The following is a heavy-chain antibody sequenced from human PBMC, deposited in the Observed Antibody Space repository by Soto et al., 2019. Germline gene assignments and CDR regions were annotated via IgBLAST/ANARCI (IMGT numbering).Heavy chain of an antibody. Sequence: GGSLRLSCAASGFTFSSYGMHWVRQAPGKGLEWVAVISYDGSKQYYTDSVKGRFTISRDNAKNTLFLEMSVLRAEDTAVYYCARDDDGEPNAFDVWGQGTMVTVSS. V-gene: IGHV3-30*03. CDR3: ARDDDGEPNAFDV. CDR2: ISYDGSKQ. CDR1: GFTFSSYG. J-gene: IGHJ3*01. D-gene: IGHD3-10*01.